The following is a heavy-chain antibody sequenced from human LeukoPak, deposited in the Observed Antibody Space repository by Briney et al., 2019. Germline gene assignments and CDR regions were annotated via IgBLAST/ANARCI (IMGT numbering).Heavy chain of an antibody. CDR1: GGTFSSYA. CDR2: IIPSFGTP. V-gene: IGHV1-69*05. J-gene: IGHJ3*01. D-gene: IGHD3-16*01. CDR3: ARGWVYTDSDAFDL. Sequence: SVKVSCKPSGGTFSSYAINWVRQAPGQGLEWMGGIIPSFGTPNYAQKFQGRATITTDESTRTAYLELSSLRSEDTAVYYCARGWVYTDSDAFDLWGQGTMVTVSS.